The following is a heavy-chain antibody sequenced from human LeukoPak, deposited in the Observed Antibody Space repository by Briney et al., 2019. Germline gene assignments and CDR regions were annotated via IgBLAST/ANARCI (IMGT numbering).Heavy chain of an antibody. CDR1: GFTFSSYW. CDR3: ARGAVRIAAAGRFDY. D-gene: IGHD6-13*01. J-gene: IGHJ4*02. CDR2: IKQDGSEK. V-gene: IGHV3-7*03. Sequence: GGSLRLSCAASGFTFSSYWMSWVRQAPGKGLEWVANIKQDGSEKYYVDSVKGRFTISRGNAKNSLYLQMNSLRAEDTAVYYCARGAVRIAAAGRFDYWGQGTLVTVSS.